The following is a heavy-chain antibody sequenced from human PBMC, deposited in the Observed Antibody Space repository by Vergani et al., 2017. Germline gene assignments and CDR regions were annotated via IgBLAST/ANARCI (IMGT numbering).Heavy chain of an antibody. D-gene: IGHD1-14*01. CDR1: GGSLRGYY. V-gene: IGHV4-59*01. Sequence: VQLPESGPGLVRPSETLSLTCTVSGGSLRGYYWNWIRQTPGEGLEWIGYVEDSGYFNYNPSLKTRVSMSSDTSNNQFSLMLSSVTVADTAVYYCARSIVSRNPPDYFDNWGQGTLVTVSS. J-gene: IGHJ4*02. CDR3: ARSIVSRNPPDYFDN. CDR2: VEDSGYF.